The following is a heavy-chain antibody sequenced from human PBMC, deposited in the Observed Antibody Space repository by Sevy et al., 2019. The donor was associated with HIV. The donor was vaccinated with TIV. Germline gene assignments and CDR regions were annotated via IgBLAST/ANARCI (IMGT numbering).Heavy chain of an antibody. CDR1: GGSISSGDYY. Sequence: SETLSLTCTVSGGSISSGDYYWSWIRQPPGKGLEWIGYIYYSGSTYYNPSLKSRVTISVDTSKNQFSLKQSSVTAADTAVYYCARDLDSGNYDFWSGPYVWGQGTTVTVSS. CDR3: ARDLDSGNYDFWSGPYV. CDR2: IYYSGST. V-gene: IGHV4-30-4*01. J-gene: IGHJ6*02. D-gene: IGHD3-3*01.